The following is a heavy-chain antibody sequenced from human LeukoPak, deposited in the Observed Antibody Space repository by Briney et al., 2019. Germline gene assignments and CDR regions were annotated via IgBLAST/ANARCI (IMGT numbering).Heavy chain of an antibody. D-gene: IGHD3-16*01. CDR2: INHNGNVN. J-gene: IGHJ6*02. Sequence: PGGSLRLSCAASGFTFSSYWMNWARQAPGKGLEWVASINHNGNVNYYVDSAKGRFTTSRDNAKNSLYLQMSNLRAEDTAVYFCARGGGLDVWGQGATVTVSS. CDR3: ARGGGLDV. V-gene: IGHV3-7*03. CDR1: GFTFSSYW.